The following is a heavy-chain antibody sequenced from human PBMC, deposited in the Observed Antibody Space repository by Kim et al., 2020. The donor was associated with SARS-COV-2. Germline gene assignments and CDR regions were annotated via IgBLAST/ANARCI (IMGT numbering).Heavy chain of an antibody. D-gene: IGHD3-10*01. CDR1: GNTFTNDY. J-gene: IGHJ5*01. CDR2: IDPSGETT. CDR3: GRYYYSNIGLFTYYFFDS. V-gene: IGHV1-46*01. Sequence: ASVKVSCRASGNTFTNDYIQWVRQAPGQGLEWMGIIDPSGETTSYAEKFQGRVAMTRDTSTSTVYMELSSLRSEDTAVYFCGRYYYSNIGLFTYYFFDSW.